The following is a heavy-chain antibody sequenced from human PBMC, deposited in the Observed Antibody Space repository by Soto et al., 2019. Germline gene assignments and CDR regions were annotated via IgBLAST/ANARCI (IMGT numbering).Heavy chain of an antibody. Sequence: GAAGKATCKEPGGTFGSYGIRWVRPAPGQGLEWMGGIIPIFGTANYAQKFQGRVTITADESTSTAYMELSSLRSEDTAVYYCASRIVVVPAAPPHYWGQGTLVTVSS. V-gene: IGHV1-69*13. J-gene: IGHJ4*02. D-gene: IGHD2-2*01. CDR2: IIPIFGTA. CDR3: ASRIVVVPAAPPHY. CDR1: GGTFGSYG.